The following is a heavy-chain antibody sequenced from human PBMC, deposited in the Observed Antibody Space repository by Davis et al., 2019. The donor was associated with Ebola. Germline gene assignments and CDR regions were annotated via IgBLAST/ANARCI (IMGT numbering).Heavy chain of an antibody. J-gene: IGHJ3*02. CDR3: AKDTSNIWFDI. Sequence: PGGSLRLSCAASGFIFSSYVMSWVRQAPGKGLEWVSTLGTSADTYYAESVKGRFTISRDNSKNTLYLQMNGLRVEDTAIYYCAKDTSNIWFDIWGQGTMVTVSS. V-gene: IGHV3-23*01. D-gene: IGHD1-26*01. CDR2: LGTSADT. CDR1: GFIFSSYV.